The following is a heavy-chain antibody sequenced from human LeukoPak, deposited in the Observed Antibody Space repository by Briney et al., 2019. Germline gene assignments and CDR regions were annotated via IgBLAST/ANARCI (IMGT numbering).Heavy chain of an antibody. D-gene: IGHD3-9*01. Sequence: GASVKVSCKTSGYTFTDYGISWVRQAPGQGLEWMGWISAYNGNTNYAQKLQGRVTMTTDTSTSTAYMELRSLRSDDTAVYYCARGGLRYFDWEGGDYWGQGTLVTVSS. CDR2: ISAYNGNT. CDR3: ARGGLRYFDWEGGDY. J-gene: IGHJ4*02. V-gene: IGHV1-18*01. CDR1: GYTFTDYG.